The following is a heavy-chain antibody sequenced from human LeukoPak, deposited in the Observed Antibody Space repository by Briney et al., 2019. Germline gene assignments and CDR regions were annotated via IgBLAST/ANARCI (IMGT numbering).Heavy chain of an antibody. Sequence: PGGSLRLSCAASGFTFSNYGLSWVRQAPGKGLEWVSGITGSGGSTYYADSVKGRFTISGDNAKNTLYLQMTSLRVEDTAVYYCVREAIVAVPAAIFFDRWGQGTLVTVSS. CDR2: ITGSGGST. D-gene: IGHD2-2*02. CDR1: GFTFSNYG. CDR3: VREAIVAVPAAIFFDR. J-gene: IGHJ4*02. V-gene: IGHV3-23*01.